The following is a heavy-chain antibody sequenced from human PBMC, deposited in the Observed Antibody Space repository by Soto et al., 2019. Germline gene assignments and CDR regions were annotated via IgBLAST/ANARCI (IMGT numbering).Heavy chain of an antibody. J-gene: IGHJ4*02. CDR1: GFTFSSYS. D-gene: IGHD6-19*01. V-gene: IGHV3-21*01. CDR3: ARETVALDY. CDR2: ISSSSYI. Sequence: PGGSLRLSCAASGFTFSSYSMNWVRQAPGKGLEWVSSISSSSYIYYADSAKGRFTISRDNAKNSLYLQMNSLRAEDTAVYYCARETVALDYWGQGTLVTSPQ.